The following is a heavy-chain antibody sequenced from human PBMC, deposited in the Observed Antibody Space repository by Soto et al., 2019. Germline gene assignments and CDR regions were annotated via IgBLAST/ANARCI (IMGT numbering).Heavy chain of an antibody. J-gene: IGHJ4*02. CDR1: GFTFGSYA. CDR2: ISGSGGAT. Sequence: PGGSLRLSCEASGFTFGSYAMNWVRQAPGKGLEWISVISGSGGATYFADSVKGRFVISRDNSKNTLYLQMNSLRAEDTAIYYCAKATLRVVHPLVFDYWGQGSLVTVSS. CDR3: AKATLRVVHPLVFDY. D-gene: IGHD3-3*01. V-gene: IGHV3-23*01.